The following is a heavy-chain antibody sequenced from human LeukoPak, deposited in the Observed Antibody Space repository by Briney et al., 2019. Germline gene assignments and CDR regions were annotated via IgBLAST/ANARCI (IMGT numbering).Heavy chain of an antibody. CDR2: ITSSSSYI. D-gene: IGHD3-22*01. J-gene: IGHJ4*02. CDR3: ARVGDYYDSPGYYNFDY. V-gene: IGHV3-21*01. Sequence: GGSLRLSCAASGFTFSSYAMNWVRQAPGKGLEWVSSITSSSSYIFHADSLKGRFTISRDNAKNSLFLQMNSLRAEDTAVYYCARVGDYYDSPGYYNFDYWGQGTQVSVSS. CDR1: GFTFSSYA.